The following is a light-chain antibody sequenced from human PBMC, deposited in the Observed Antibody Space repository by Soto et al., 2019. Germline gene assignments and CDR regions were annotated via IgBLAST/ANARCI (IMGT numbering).Light chain of an antibody. Sequence: QPVLTQSPSASATLGASVKLTCTVSSGHSSYDIAWHQQQPEKGPRYLMKVSSDGSHSKGDGIPDRFSGSNSGAERYLTISSLQSEDEADYYCQTWDTGTVVFGGGTKVTVL. CDR1: SGHSSYD. J-gene: IGLJ2*01. V-gene: IGLV4-69*01. CDR2: VSSDGSH. CDR3: QTWDTGTVV.